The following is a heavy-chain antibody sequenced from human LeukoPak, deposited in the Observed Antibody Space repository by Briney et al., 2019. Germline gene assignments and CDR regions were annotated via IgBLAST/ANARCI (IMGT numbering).Heavy chain of an antibody. Sequence: ASVKVSCTASGCTFTSYAMHWVRQAPGQRLEWMGWINAGNGNTKYSQKFQGRVTITRDTSASTAYMELSSLRSEDTAVYYCARVTMVRGASGAFDYWGQGTLVTVSS. V-gene: IGHV1-3*01. J-gene: IGHJ4*02. D-gene: IGHD3-10*01. CDR1: GCTFTSYA. CDR2: INAGNGNT. CDR3: ARVTMVRGASGAFDY.